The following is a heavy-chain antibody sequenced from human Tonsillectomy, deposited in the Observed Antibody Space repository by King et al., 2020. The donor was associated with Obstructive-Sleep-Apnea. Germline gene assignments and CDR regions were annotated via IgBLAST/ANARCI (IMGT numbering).Heavy chain of an antibody. Sequence: VQLVQSGGGLVQSGRSLRLSCAASGFIFDDYVMHWVRQAPGKGLEWVSGISWNSGSIDYAVSVKGRFTISRDNAENSLYLQMNSLRAEDTAFYYCAKESAVPAALDYWGQGILVIVSS. CDR2: ISWNSGSI. CDR1: GFIFDDYV. V-gene: IGHV3-9*01. D-gene: IGHD2-2*01. J-gene: IGHJ4*02. CDR3: AKESAVPAALDY.